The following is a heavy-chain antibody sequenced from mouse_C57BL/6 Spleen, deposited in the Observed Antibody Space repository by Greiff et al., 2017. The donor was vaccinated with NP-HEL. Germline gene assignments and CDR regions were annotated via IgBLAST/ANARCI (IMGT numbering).Heavy chain of an antibody. CDR3: AREVYDYDERVYAMDY. J-gene: IGHJ4*01. V-gene: IGHV1-72*01. Sequence: QVQLKQPGAELVKPGASVKLSCKASGYTFISYWMHWVKQRPGRGLEWIGRIDPNSGGTKYNEKFKSKATLTVDKPSSTAYMQLSSLTSEDSAVYYCAREVYDYDERVYAMDYWGQGTSVTVSS. CDR1: GYTFISYW. CDR2: IDPNSGGT. D-gene: IGHD2-4*01.